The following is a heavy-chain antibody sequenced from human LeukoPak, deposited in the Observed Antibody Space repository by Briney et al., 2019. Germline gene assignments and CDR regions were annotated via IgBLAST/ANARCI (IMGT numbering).Heavy chain of an antibody. CDR1: GFTFSSYA. J-gene: IGHJ4*02. D-gene: IGHD2-15*01. CDR3: AKALYCSGGSRYAPYFDY. Sequence: GGSLRLSCAASGFTFSSYAMSWVRQAPGKGLEWVSAISGSGGSTYYADSVKGRFTISRDNSKNTLYLQMNSLRAEDTAVYYCAKALYCSGGSRYAPYFDYWGQGTLVTVSS. V-gene: IGHV3-23*01. CDR2: ISGSGGST.